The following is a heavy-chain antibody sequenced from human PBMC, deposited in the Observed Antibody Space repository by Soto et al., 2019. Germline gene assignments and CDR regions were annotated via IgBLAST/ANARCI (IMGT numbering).Heavy chain of an antibody. D-gene: IGHD1-20*01. Sequence: GGSLRLSCAASGFTFSRYAMSWVRQAPGKGLEWVSLISWDGGSTYYANSVKGRFTISRDNSKNSLYLQMNSLRTEDTALYYCAKDMGITGTITFDYWGQGTLVTVSS. J-gene: IGHJ4*02. V-gene: IGHV3-43*01. CDR3: AKDMGITGTITFDY. CDR2: ISWDGGST. CDR1: GFTFSRYA.